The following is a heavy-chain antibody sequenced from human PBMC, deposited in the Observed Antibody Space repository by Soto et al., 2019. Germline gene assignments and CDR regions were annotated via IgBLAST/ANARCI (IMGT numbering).Heavy chain of an antibody. CDR1: GGTFSNYA. CDR3: ARSQGSSTSLEIYYYYYYGMDG. D-gene: IGHD2-2*01. Sequence: QVQLVQSGAEVKKPGSSVKVSCKASGGTFSNYAISWVRQAPGQGLEWMGGIIPISGTANYAQKFQGRVTITAGESTSTAYMELSSLRSEDTAVYYCARSQGSSTSLEIYYYYYYGMDGWGQGTTVTVSS. V-gene: IGHV1-69*01. CDR2: IIPISGTA. J-gene: IGHJ6*02.